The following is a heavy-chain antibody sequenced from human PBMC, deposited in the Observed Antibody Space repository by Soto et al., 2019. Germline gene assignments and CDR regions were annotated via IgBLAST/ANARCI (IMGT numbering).Heavy chain of an antibody. V-gene: IGHV1-69*12. CDR3: ARDLSFYYESSGLEMDV. J-gene: IGHJ6*02. CDR1: GGTFSSYA. CDR2: IIPIFGTA. Sequence: QVQLVQSGAEVKKPGSSVKVSCKASGGTFSSYAISWVRQAPGQGLEWMGGIIPIFGTANYAQKFQGRVTITADEATSTAYMELSSLRSEDTAVYYCARDLSFYYESSGLEMDVWGQGTTVTVSS. D-gene: IGHD3-22*01.